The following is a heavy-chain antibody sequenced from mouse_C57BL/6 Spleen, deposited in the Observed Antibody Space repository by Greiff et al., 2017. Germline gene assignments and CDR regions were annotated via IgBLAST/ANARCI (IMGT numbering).Heavy chain of an antibody. Sequence: EVQRVESGGGLVKPGGSLKLSCAASGFTFSSYAMSWVRQTPEKRLEGVATISDGGSYTYYPDNVKGRFTISRDNAKNNLYLQMSHLKSEDTAMYYCARDRAMDYWGQGTSVTVSS. CDR3: ARDRAMDY. CDR2: ISDGGSYT. V-gene: IGHV5-4*01. J-gene: IGHJ4*01. CDR1: GFTFSSYA.